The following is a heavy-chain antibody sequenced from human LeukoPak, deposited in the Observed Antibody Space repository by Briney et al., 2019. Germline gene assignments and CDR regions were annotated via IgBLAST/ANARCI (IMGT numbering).Heavy chain of an antibody. D-gene: IGHD1-1*01. CDR3: ARGRGRRPPNDALDY. J-gene: IGHJ4*02. CDR1: GFTFSSYG. Sequence: PGGSLRLSCAASGFTFSSYGMHWVRQAPGKGLEWVAVIWYDGSNKYYADSVKGRFTISRDNSKNTLYLQMNSLRAEDTAVYYCARGRGRRPPNDALDYWGQGTLVTVSS. V-gene: IGHV3-33*01. CDR2: IWYDGSNK.